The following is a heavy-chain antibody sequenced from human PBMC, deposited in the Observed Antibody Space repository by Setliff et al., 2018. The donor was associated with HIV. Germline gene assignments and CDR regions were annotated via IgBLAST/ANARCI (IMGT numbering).Heavy chain of an antibody. V-gene: IGHV4-4*09. CDR3: SVIDY. CDR2: IYATGST. Sequence: PSETLSLTCTVSGGSINSYYWSWIRQPPGKGLEWIGYIYATGSTNYNPSLKGRVTVSVDTAKNQFSLKLSSVTAADTAVYYCSVIDYWGQGTLVTVSS. CDR1: GGSINSYY. J-gene: IGHJ4*02.